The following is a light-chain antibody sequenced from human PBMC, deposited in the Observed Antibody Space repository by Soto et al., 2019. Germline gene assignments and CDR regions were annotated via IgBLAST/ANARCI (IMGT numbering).Light chain of an antibody. Sequence: QSALTQPASVSGSPGQSITISCTGTSSDVGGYNYVSWYQQHPGKAPKLMIYEVSNRPSGVSNRFSGSKSGNTASLTISGLQADDEADYYCCSYTSSSIDYVFGTGTKLTVL. J-gene: IGLJ1*01. CDR2: EVS. CDR3: CSYTSSSIDYV. CDR1: SSDVGGYNY. V-gene: IGLV2-14*01.